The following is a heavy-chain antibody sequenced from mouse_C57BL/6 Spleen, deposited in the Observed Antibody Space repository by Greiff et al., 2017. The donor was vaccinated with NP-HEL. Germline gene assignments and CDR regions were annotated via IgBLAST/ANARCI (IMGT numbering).Heavy chain of an antibody. CDR1: GYTFTSYT. CDR2: INPSSGYT. D-gene: IGHD1-1*01. J-gene: IGHJ2*01. CDR3: ARPYYYGPYYFDY. V-gene: IGHV1-4*01. Sequence: LQESGAELARPGASVKMSCKASGYTFTSYTMHWVKQRPGQGLEWIGYINPSSGYTKYNQKFKDKATLTADKSSSTAYMQLSSLTSEDSAVYYCARPYYYGPYYFDYWGQGTTLTVSS.